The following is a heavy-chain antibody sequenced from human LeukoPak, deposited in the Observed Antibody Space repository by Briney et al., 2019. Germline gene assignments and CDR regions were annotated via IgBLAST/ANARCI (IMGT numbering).Heavy chain of an antibody. J-gene: IGHJ4*02. CDR3: ARDEVRPADTQKDY. D-gene: IGHD3-10*01. CDR2: IYSGGST. CDR1: GFTVSSNY. Sequence: GGSLRLSCAASGFTVSSNYMSWVRQAPGKGLEWVSVIYSGGSTYYADSVKGRFTISRDNSKNTLYLQMNSLRAEDTAVYYCARDEVRPADTQKDYWGQGTLVTVSS. V-gene: IGHV3-53*01.